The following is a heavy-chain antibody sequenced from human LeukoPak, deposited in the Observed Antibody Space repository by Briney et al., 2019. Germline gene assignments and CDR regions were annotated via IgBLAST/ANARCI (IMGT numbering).Heavy chain of an antibody. CDR2: ISYDGSNK. J-gene: IGHJ4*02. CDR3: ARDYQTIFGVAPDY. CDR1: GFTFSSYA. Sequence: GGSLRLSCAASGFTFSSYAMHWVRQAPGKGLEWVAVISYDGSNKYYADSVKGRFTISRDNSKNTLYLQMNSLRAEDTAVYYCARDYQTIFGVAPDYWGQGTLVTVSS. V-gene: IGHV3-30-3*01. D-gene: IGHD3-3*01.